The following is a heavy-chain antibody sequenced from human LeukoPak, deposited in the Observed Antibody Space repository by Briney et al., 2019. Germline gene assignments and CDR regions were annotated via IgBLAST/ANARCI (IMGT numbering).Heavy chain of an antibody. Sequence: GGSLRLSCAASGFSVSSNYMSWARQAAGKGLEWVSVIYGGGSTYYTDAVKGRFTISRDNSKNTLYLQMNSLRAEDTAVYYCAKDPRRKYYYGSGSPHKWFDPWGQGALVTVSS. CDR1: GFSVSSNY. D-gene: IGHD3-10*01. CDR3: AKDPRRKYYYGSGSPHKWFDP. V-gene: IGHV3-66*01. CDR2: IYGGGST. J-gene: IGHJ5*02.